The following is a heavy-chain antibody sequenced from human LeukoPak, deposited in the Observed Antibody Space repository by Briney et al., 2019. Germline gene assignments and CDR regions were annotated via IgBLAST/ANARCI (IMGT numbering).Heavy chain of an antibody. CDR1: RFTFSNYW. D-gene: IGHD1-14*01. Sequence: GGSLRLSCAASRFTFSNYWMHWVRQAPGKGLVWVSRINSDGSSISYADSVKGRFTISRDNAKNTLYLQMNSLRAEDTAVYYCARDLSPWESRNPDAFDIWGQGTTVTVSS. J-gene: IGHJ3*02. V-gene: IGHV3-74*01. CDR3: ARDLSPWESRNPDAFDI. CDR2: INSDGSSI.